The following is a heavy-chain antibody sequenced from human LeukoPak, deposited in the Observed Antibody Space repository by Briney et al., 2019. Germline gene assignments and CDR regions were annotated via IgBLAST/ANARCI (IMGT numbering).Heavy chain of an antibody. J-gene: IGHJ2*01. V-gene: IGHV4-59*01. D-gene: IGHD4-23*01. CDR3: ARVQFVGSYDYGGNSARYFDL. CDR1: GGSISSYY. CDR2: IYYSGST. Sequence: PSETLSLTCTVSGGSISSYYWSWIRQPPGKGLEWIGYIYYSGSTNYNPSLKSRVTISVDTSKDQFSLKLSSVTAADTAVYYCARVQFVGSYDYGGNSARYFDLWGRGTLVTVSS.